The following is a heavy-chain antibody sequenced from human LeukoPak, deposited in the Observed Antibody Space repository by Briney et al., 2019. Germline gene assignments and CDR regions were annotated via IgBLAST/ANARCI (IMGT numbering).Heavy chain of an antibody. V-gene: IGHV3-48*03. D-gene: IGHD3-10*01. CDR2: INSSGSTI. CDR3: ASSYITMVRGVITSPYDY. Sequence: GGSLRLSCAASGFTFSSYEMNWVRQAPGKGLEWVSYINSSGSTIYYANSVKGRFTISRDNAKNSQYLQMNSLRAEDTAVYYCASSYITMVRGVITSPYDYWGKGTLVTVSS. CDR1: GFTFSSYE. J-gene: IGHJ4*02.